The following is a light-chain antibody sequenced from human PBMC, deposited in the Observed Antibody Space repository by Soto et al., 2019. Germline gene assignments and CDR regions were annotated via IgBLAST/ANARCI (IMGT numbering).Light chain of an antibody. CDR2: AAS. CDR1: QGISSY. V-gene: IGKV1-9*01. J-gene: IGKJ4*01. CDR3: QQLNSYPFT. Sequence: DIQLTQSPSFLSASVGDRVTITCRASQGISSYLAWYEQKPGKAPNLLIYAASTLQIGVPLRFCGSGSAREFTPSISSLQPEDFATFFCQQLNSYPFTFGGGTKVEIK.